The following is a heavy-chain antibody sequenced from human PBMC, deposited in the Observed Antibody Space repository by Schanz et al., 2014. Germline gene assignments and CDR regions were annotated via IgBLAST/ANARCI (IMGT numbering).Heavy chain of an antibody. Sequence: VHLLESGGGLVQPGGSLRLSCAASGITFSSHSFNWVRQAPGKGLEWISYITYNGGTIYYADSVKGRFTISRDNSKNTLYLQMNSLRAEDTAVYYCARNRGSGGQNWYFDLWGRGTLVTVSS. CDR1: GITFSSHS. CDR3: ARNRGSGGQNWYFDL. J-gene: IGHJ2*01. V-gene: IGHV3-48*01. D-gene: IGHD1-26*01. CDR2: ITYNGGTI.